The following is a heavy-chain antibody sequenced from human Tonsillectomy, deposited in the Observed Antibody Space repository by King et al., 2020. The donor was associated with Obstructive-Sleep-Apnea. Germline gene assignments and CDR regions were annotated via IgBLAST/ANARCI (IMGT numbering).Heavy chain of an antibody. CDR2: LSYDGTNK. CDR1: GFTFSSYG. Sequence: VQLVESGGGVVQPGRSLRLSCAASGFTFSSYGMHWVRQAPGKGLEWVTGLSYDGTNKYCADSVKGRFTISRDNSKNTLYLQMHSLRAEDTAMYYCAKEVGSGWYSPYVSDVNGMDVWGQGTTVSVSS. J-gene: IGHJ6*02. CDR3: AKEVGSGWYSPYVSDVNGMDV. D-gene: IGHD6-19*01. V-gene: IGHV3-30*18.